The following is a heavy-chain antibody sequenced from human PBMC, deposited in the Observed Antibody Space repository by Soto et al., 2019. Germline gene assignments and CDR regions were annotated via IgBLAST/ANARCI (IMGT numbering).Heavy chain of an antibody. CDR3: ARDQEGSNYVDYYFDY. V-gene: IGHV3-33*01. CDR2: IWYDGSNK. Sequence: GGSLRLSCAASGFTFSSYGMHWVRQAPGKGLEWVAVIWYDGSNKYYADSVKGRFTISRDNSKNTLYLQMNSLRAEDTAVYYCARDQEGSNYVDYYFDYWGQGTLVTVSS. CDR1: GFTFSSYG. D-gene: IGHD4-4*01. J-gene: IGHJ4*02.